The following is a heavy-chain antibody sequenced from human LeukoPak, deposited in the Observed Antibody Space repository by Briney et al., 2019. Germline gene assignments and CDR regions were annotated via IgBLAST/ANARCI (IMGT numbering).Heavy chain of an antibody. D-gene: IGHD6-13*01. CDR3: AREGFSRLRLGLHNAFDI. V-gene: IGHV4-59*01. CDR2: ISSSGST. CDR1: GAPISNDY. J-gene: IGHJ3*02. Sequence: SGTLSLTSTVSGAPISNDYWSWIRHPPGQRLEWIGYISSSGSTNSTPSLKTRVTLSVDTSKIQFSLKLSSVTAADTAVYYCAREGFSRLRLGLHNAFDIGGQGTMVTVSS.